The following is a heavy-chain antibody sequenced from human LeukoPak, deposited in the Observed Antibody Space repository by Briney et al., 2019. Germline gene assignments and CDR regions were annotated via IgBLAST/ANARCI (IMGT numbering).Heavy chain of an antibody. Sequence: GESLKISCKGSGYSFTSYWIGWVRQMPGKGLEWMGIIYPGDSDTRYSPSFQGQVTISADKSISTAYLQWSSLKASDTAMYYCARHKVVGGAVYAFDIWGQGTMVTVSS. CDR1: GYSFTSYW. CDR3: ARHKVVGGAVYAFDI. CDR2: IYPGDSDT. D-gene: IGHD2-15*01. J-gene: IGHJ3*02. V-gene: IGHV5-51*01.